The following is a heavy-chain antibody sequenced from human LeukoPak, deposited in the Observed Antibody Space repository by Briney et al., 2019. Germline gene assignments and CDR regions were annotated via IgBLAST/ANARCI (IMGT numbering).Heavy chain of an antibody. J-gene: IGHJ4*02. D-gene: IGHD3-3*01. CDR2: ISWNSGSI. CDR3: AKAIRSDFWRGYYFDY. Sequence: GRSLRLSCAASGFTFDDYAMHWVRQAPGKGLEWVSGISWNSGSIGYADSVKGRFTISRDNAKNSLYLQMNSLRAEDMALYYCAKAIRSDFWRGYYFDYWGQGTLVTVSS. CDR1: GFTFDDYA. V-gene: IGHV3-9*03.